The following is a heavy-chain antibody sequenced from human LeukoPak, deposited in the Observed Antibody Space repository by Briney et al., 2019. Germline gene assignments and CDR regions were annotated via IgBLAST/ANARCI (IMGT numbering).Heavy chain of an antibody. CDR3: ARVPDFIARPCDS. D-gene: IGHD2-21*01. J-gene: IGHJ4*02. CDR2: SSPTADIT. Sequence: SETPSLTCAVYGGSFSGNYWTLIRQTPGRGLEWIGESSPTADITGYNPSLRGRATISVDSSKKQFSLKLTSVTAADTGVYYCARVPDFIARPCDSWGPGTLVTVSS. CDR1: GGSFSGNY. V-gene: IGHV4-34*01.